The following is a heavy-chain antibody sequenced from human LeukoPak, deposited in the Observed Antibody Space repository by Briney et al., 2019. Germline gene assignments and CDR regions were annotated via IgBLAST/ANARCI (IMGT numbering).Heavy chain of an antibody. CDR1: GGSISSGDYY. J-gene: IGHJ5*02. CDR3: ARGIITHNWFDP. D-gene: IGHD3-10*01. V-gene: IGHV4-30-4*01. Sequence: SQTLSLTCTVSGGSISSGDYYWSWIRQPPGKGLEWIGYIYYSGSTYYNPSLKSRVTISVDRSKNQFSLKLSSVTAADTAVYYCARGIITHNWFDPWGQGTLVTVSS. CDR2: IYYSGST.